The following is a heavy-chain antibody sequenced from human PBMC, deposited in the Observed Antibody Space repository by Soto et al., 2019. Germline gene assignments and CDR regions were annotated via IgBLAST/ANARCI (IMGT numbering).Heavy chain of an antibody. J-gene: IGHJ3*02. CDR1: GGSFSSSSFY. CDR2: IDYSGRS. D-gene: IGHD4-4*01. CDR3: SMSGQYAFDI. Sequence: SETLSLICTVSGGSFSSSSFYWSWIRQPPGKGLEWIGYIDYSGRSKYNPSLKSRVTMSVDTSTNQFSLRLKSVTAADTAVFFCSMSGQYAFDICGQGTMATVS. V-gene: IGHV4-61*01.